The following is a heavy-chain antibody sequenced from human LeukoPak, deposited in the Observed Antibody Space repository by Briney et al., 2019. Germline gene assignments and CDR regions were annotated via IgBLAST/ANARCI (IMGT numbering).Heavy chain of an antibody. V-gene: IGHV3-74*01. CDR2: INSDGSGT. CDR3: ARDGRNTVDPTYYGMGV. D-gene: IGHD4-23*01. J-gene: IGHJ6*02. CDR1: GFTFSSYW. Sequence: GGSLRLSCTACGFTFSSYWMHWVRQAPGKGLVWVGRINSDGSGTRYADSVKGRFTISRDNAKNTLFLQVSSLRAEDTAVYYCARDGRNTVDPTYYGMGVWGQGTTVTVSS.